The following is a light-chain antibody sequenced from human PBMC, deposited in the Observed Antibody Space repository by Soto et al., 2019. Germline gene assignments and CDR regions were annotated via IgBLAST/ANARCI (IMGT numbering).Light chain of an antibody. CDR1: QSVLYSSNNKNY. CDR2: WAS. V-gene: IGKV4-1*01. CDR3: QQYESTPPT. Sequence: DIVMTQSPDSLAVSLGERATINCKSSQSVLYSSNNKNYLAWYQQRPGQPPKLLIYWASTRESGVPDRFSGSGSGTDLTLTLPRLQAEDVAVYYCQQYESTPPTFGQGTKLEIK. J-gene: IGKJ2*01.